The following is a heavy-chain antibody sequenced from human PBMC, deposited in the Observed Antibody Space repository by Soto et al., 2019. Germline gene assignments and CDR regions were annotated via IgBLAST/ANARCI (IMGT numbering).Heavy chain of an antibody. CDR3: AKDNWFDP. Sequence: GGSLRLSCAASGFTFSSYGMHWVRQAPGKGLEWVAVISYDGSNKYYADSVKGRFTISRDNSKNTLYLQMNSLRAEDTAVYYCAKDNWFDPWGQGTLVTVSS. CDR1: GFTFSSYG. V-gene: IGHV3-30*18. J-gene: IGHJ5*02. CDR2: ISYDGSNK.